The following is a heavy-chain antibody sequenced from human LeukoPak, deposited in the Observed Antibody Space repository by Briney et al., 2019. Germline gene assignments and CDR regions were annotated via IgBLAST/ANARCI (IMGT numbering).Heavy chain of an antibody. CDR3: ARDLGCSGGSCYSNLVSHYYYGMDV. D-gene: IGHD2-15*01. CDR1: GGSISSGGYY. V-gene: IGHV4-30-2*06. CDR2: IYHSGTT. Sequence: SETLSLTCTVSGGSISSGGYYWSWIRQSPGEDLEWIGYIYHSGTTYYDPSLKSRVTISVDTSKNQFSLKLSSVTAADTAVYYCARDLGCSGGSCYSNLVSHYYYGMDVWGQGTTVTVSS. J-gene: IGHJ6*02.